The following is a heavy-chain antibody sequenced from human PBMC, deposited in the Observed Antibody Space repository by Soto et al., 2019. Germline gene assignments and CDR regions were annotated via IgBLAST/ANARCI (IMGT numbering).Heavy chain of an antibody. CDR1: GYTFISYG. Sequence: QVQLVQSGAEVKKPGASVKVSCKASGYTFISYGISWVRQAPGQGLEWMGWISSYNGNTNYAQKLQGRVTMTTDTPTTTASMALRSLRSDDTAVYYCARDRATAGIGAGDCYYAMDVWGQGATVTVSS. CDR3: ARDRATAGIGAGDCYYAMDV. J-gene: IGHJ6*02. CDR2: ISSYNGNT. D-gene: IGHD6-13*01. V-gene: IGHV1-18*01.